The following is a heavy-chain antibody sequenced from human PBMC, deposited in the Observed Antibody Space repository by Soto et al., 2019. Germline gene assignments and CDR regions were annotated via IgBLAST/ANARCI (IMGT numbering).Heavy chain of an antibody. D-gene: IGHD1-1*01. CDR3: AKEGQITNCDFDY. CDR2: ISYDGNVA. V-gene: IGHV3-30*18. CDR1: GFTFSNYG. J-gene: IGHJ4*01. Sequence: QVQLVESEGGVVQPGRSLRLSCTASGFTFSNYGMHWVRQAPGKGLEWVTVISYDGNVAYYADSVKDRFTSSRDNSKNTLYLQMNSLRTEDTAVYYCAKEGQITNCDFDYWVHGTMVTVSS.